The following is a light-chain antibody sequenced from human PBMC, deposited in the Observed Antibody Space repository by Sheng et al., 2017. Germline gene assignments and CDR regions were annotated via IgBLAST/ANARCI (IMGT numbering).Light chain of an antibody. J-gene: IGKJ4*01. V-gene: IGKV1-12*02. CDR1: EEVSTW. CDR3: QQAYSFPST. CDR2: AAS. Sequence: DIQMTQAPSSVSASVGDRVSISCRASEEVSTWLAWYQQKPGSAPKLLVYAASSLHPGVPSRFSATGSGTNFXLIIGSLQPEDFATYYCQQAYSFPSTFGGGTKVE.